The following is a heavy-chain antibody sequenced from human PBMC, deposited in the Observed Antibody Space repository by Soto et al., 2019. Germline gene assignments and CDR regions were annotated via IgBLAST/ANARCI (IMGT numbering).Heavy chain of an antibody. J-gene: IGHJ4*02. Sequence: ASVKVSCKASGYTFTNYYIQWMRQAPGQGLEWMGIINPSGGSTSYAQRFQGRVTMTRDTSTSTVYMELSSLRAEDTAVYFCVSDGDTCSGSDCYRSFDYWGQGTLVTVSS. CDR2: INPSGGST. CDR1: GYTFTNYY. V-gene: IGHV1-46*01. D-gene: IGHD5-12*01. CDR3: VSDGDTCSGSDCYRSFDY.